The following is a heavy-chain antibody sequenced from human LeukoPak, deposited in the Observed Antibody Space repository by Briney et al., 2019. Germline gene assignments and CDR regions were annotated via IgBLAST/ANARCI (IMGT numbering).Heavy chain of an antibody. CDR1: GYTFTSYY. D-gene: IGHD4-11*01. CDR2: INPSGGST. J-gene: IGHJ6*03. V-gene: IGHV1-46*01. Sequence: VASVKVSCKASGYTFTSYYIHWVRQAPGQGLEWMGIINPSGGSTSYAQKFQGRVTMTRDTSTSTVYMELSSLRSEDTAVYYCARAMTTVAYYYYYYMDVWGKGTTVTVSS. CDR3: ARAMTTVAYYYYYYMDV.